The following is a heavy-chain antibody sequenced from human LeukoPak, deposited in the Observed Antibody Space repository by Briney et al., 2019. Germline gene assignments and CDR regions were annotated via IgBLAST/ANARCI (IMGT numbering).Heavy chain of an antibody. CDR1: GYTFTGYY. CDR2: INPNSGGT. V-gene: IGHV1-2*06. D-gene: IGHD6-19*01. J-gene: IGHJ2*01. Sequence: ASVKVSCKASGYTFTGYYMHWVRQAPGQGLEWMGRINPNSGGTNYAQKFQGRVTMTRDTSISTAYMELSRLRSDDTAVYYCARADIAVAGGNWYLDLWGRGTLVTVSS. CDR3: ARADIAVAGGNWYLDL.